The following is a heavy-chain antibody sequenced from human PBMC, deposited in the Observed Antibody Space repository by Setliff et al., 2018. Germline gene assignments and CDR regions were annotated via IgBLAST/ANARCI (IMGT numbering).Heavy chain of an antibody. CDR3: ARDPLGLEDITLFDY. J-gene: IGHJ4*02. CDR1: GYTFSDYL. Sequence: ASVKVSCKASGYTFSDYLIHWVRQAPGLRPEWIGRVDCNSGSVHYAQNFQSRVSVTRDPSTTTAFMELSSLRSDDTAIYYCARDPLGLEDITLFDYWGQGTLVTVSS. V-gene: IGHV1-46*01. CDR2: VDCNSGSV. D-gene: IGHD3-16*01.